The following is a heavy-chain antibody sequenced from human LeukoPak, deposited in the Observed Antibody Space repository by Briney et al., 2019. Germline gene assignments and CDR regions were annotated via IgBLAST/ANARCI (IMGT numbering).Heavy chain of an antibody. CDR2: IKSKTAGGTT. D-gene: IGHD3-22*01. V-gene: IGHV3-15*01. CDR3: TTEGDYYDSSGYFSH. CDR1: GFTFSNAW. J-gene: IGHJ4*02. Sequence: PGGSLRLSCAASGFTFSNAWMSWVRQAPGKGLEWVGRIKSKTAGGTTDYAAPVKGRFTISRDDSKNTLYLQMSSLKTEDTAVYYCTTEGDYYDSSGYFSHWGQGTLVTVSS.